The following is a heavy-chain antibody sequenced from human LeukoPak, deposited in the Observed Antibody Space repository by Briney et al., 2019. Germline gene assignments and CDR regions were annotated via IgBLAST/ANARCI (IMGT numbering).Heavy chain of an antibody. CDR3: ARDRGLLADY. CDR2: IYYSGST. Sequence: SETLSLTCTVSGGSISSSSYYWGWIRQPPGKGLEWIGSIYYSGSTYYNPSLKSRVTISVDTSKNQFSLKLSSVTAADTAVYYCARDRGLLADYWGQGTLVTVSS. V-gene: IGHV4-39*07. J-gene: IGHJ4*02. CDR1: GGSISSSSYY.